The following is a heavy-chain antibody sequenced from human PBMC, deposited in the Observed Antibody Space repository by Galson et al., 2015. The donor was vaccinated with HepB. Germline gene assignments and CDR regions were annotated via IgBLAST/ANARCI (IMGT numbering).Heavy chain of an antibody. CDR3: ARMTTVTTGYYYYYYMDV. CDR1: GGTFSSYA. V-gene: IGHV1-69*10. D-gene: IGHD4-17*01. J-gene: IGHJ6*03. Sequence: SVKVSCKASGGTFSSYAISWVRQAPGQGLEWMGGIIPILGIANYAQKFQGRVTITADKSTSTAYMELSSLRSEDTAVYYCARMTTVTTGYYYYYYMDVWGKGTTVTVSS. CDR2: IIPILGIA.